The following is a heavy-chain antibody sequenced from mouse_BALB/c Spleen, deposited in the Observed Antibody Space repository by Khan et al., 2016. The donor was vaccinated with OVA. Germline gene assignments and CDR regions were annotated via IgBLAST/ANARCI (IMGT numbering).Heavy chain of an antibody. CDR3: ARDRYDYFDY. Sequence: QIQLVQSGPELKKPGETVKISCKASGYTFTDYSMHWVKQAPGKGLKWMGWINTETGEPTYADDFKGRFAFSLETSASTAYLQINNLKNDDTATYFCARDRYDYFDYWAQGTTRTVSS. D-gene: IGHD2-14*01. CDR1: GYTFTDYS. CDR2: INTETGEP. J-gene: IGHJ2*01. V-gene: IGHV9-2-1*01.